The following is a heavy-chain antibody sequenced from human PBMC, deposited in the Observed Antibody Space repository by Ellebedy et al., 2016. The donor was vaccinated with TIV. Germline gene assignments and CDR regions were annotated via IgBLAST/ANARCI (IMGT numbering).Heavy chain of an antibody. J-gene: IGHJ4*02. V-gene: IGHV4-39*07. Sequence: MPSETLSLTCTVSGGSVDNSAHYWTWVRQPPGKGLQWIANIYYSGSTYYNPSLTSRVTISLNTSKNQFSLRLTSGTAADTAVYYCAIDPIVGPTPYYFDSWGQGTLVTVSS. CDR2: IYYSGST. CDR3: AIDPIVGPTPYYFDS. CDR1: GGSVDNSAHY. D-gene: IGHD1-26*01.